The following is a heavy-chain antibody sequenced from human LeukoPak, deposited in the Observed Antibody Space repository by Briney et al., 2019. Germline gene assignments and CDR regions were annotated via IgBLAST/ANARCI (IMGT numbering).Heavy chain of an antibody. CDR2: IYATGNT. CDR3: ARHFRRDYPDSGSSQYFHYIDA. J-gene: IGHJ6*03. V-gene: IGHV4-4*09. D-gene: IGHD3-10*01. CDR1: GGSMSDHY. Sequence: SETLSLTCAVSGGSMSDHYWSWIRQTPGTTLEWIGYIYATGNTNYSPSLQGRVTISLDTSKNHFSLRLRSVTAADTALYYCARHFRRDYPDSGSSQYFHYIDAWGKGTTVTVSS.